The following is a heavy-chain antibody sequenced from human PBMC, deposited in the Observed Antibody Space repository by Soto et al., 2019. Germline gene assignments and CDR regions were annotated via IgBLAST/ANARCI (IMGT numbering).Heavy chain of an antibody. CDR2: IYHSGST. J-gene: IGHJ4*02. V-gene: IGHV4-30-2*01. CDR3: AAGGGLPRYY. CDR1: GGSISSGGYS. Sequence: QLQLQESGSGLVKPSQTLSLTCAVSGGSISSGGYSWSWIRQPPGKGLEWIGYIYHSGSTYYNRSLTVRVTISVDRSKNQFSLKLSSVTAADTAVYYCAAGGGLPRYYWGQGTLVTVSS. D-gene: IGHD5-12*01.